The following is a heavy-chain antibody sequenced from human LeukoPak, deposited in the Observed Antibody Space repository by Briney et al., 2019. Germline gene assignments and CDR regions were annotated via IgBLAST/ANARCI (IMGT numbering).Heavy chain of an antibody. CDR2: IYYSGST. CDR1: GGSISSYY. D-gene: IGHD2-21*02. Sequence: SETLSFTCTVSGGSISSYYWSWIRQPPGKGLEWIGYIYYSGSTNYNPSLKSRVTISVDTSKNQFSLKLSSVTAADTAVYYCARHAYCGGDCYSRPRAFDIWGQGTMVTVSS. V-gene: IGHV4-59*01. CDR3: ARHAYCGGDCYSRPRAFDI. J-gene: IGHJ3*02.